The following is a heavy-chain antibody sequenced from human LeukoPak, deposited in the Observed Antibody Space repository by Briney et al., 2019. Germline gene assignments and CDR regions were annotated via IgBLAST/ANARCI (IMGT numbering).Heavy chain of an antibody. J-gene: IGHJ4*02. CDR2: IIPIFGTA. V-gene: IGHV1-69*13. D-gene: IGHD2-21*01. Sequence: ASVKVSCKASGYTFTSYGISWVRQAPGQGLEWVGGIIPIFGTANYAQKFQGRVTITAYESPSTAYMELRSLRSEDTAVYYCARDGEVVIATYFDYWGQGTLVTVSS. CDR3: ARDGEVVIATYFDY. CDR1: GYTFTSYG.